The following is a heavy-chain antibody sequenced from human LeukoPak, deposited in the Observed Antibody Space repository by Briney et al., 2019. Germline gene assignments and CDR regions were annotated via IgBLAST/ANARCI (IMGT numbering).Heavy chain of an antibody. CDR1: GGSISSYY. J-gene: IGHJ4*02. CDR3: ARDLGITGYYPFDY. Sequence: SETLSLTCTVSGGSISSYYWSWIRQPPGKGLEWIGYIYYSGSTNYNPSLKSPVTMSVDTSKNQFSLILNSVTAADTAVYYCARDLGITGYYPFDYWGQGILVTVSS. CDR2: IYYSGST. V-gene: IGHV4-59*01. D-gene: IGHD3-9*01.